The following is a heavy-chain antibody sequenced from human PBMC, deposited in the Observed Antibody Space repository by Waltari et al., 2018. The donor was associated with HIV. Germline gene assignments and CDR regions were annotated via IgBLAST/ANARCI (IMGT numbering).Heavy chain of an antibody. CDR2: IYTSGST. V-gene: IGHV4-4*07. J-gene: IGHJ3*02. CDR1: GGSISSYY. D-gene: IGHD3-16*02. Sequence: QVQLEESGPGLVKPSETLSLTCTVSGGSISSYYWSWIRLPAGKGLEWIGRIYTSGSTNYNPSLKSRVTLSVDTSMIQFSLKLSSVTAADTAVYYCARGLRLGELSLYKYAFDIWGQGTMVTVSS. CDR3: ARGLRLGELSLYKYAFDI.